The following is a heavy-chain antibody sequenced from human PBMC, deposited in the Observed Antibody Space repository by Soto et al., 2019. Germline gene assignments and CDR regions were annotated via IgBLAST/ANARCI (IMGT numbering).Heavy chain of an antibody. CDR3: ARDLRWDSMSSSQNGMGV. J-gene: IGHJ6*02. V-gene: IGHV3-30-3*01. Sequence: QVQLVESGGGVVQPGRSLRLSCAASEITFTRCAMHWVRQGPGKGLEWVALISYDGNTIYYADSVKGRFTISRDNSKNTLYLQMSSLRVEDTAIYYCARDLRWDSMSSSQNGMGVWGQGTTVTVSS. CDR2: ISYDGNTI. D-gene: IGHD1-26*01. CDR1: EITFTRCA.